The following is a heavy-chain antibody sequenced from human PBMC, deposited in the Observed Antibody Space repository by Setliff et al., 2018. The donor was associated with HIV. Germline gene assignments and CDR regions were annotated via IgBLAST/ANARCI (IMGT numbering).Heavy chain of an antibody. J-gene: IGHJ6*03. CDR3: ASLDGSESPYIYYYYMDV. V-gene: IGHV4-39*01. Sequence: SETLSLTFTVSGGSISTSRYYWGWIRQPPGKGLEWIGSINYRGNTYYNPSLKSRAAISVDTSKNQISLKLSSVTAADTAVYYCASLDGSESPYIYYYYMDVWGKGTAVTVSS. CDR2: INYRGNT. D-gene: IGHD3-10*01. CDR1: GGSISTSRYY.